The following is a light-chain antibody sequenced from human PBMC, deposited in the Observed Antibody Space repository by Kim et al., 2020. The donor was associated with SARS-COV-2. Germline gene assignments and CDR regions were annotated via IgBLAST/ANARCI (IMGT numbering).Light chain of an antibody. CDR1: QSVSSN. J-gene: IGKJ4*01. V-gene: IGKV3-15*01. CDR3: QQYNKWPLT. Sequence: EIMMTQSPATLSVSPGERATLSCRASQSVSSNLAWYKQKPGQAPRLLIYGASTRATAIPARFSGSGSGTEFTLTISSLQSEDFAVYYCQQYNKWPLTFGSGTKVDIK. CDR2: GAS.